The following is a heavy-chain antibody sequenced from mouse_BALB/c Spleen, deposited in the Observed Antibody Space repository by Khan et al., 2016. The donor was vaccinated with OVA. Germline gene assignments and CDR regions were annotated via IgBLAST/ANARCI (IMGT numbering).Heavy chain of an antibody. CDR3: ARAYYRYDGYYAMDY. J-gene: IGHJ4*01. CDR1: GFSLSRYN. V-gene: IGHV2-6-4*01. Sequence: QVQLKQSGPGLVAPSQSLSITCTVSGFSLSRYNIHWVRQPPGKGLEWLGMIWGGGGTDYNSTLKSRLSISKDNSKSQVFLKMHSLQTDDTAMYYGARAYYRYDGYYAMDYWGQGTSVTVSS. D-gene: IGHD2-14*01. CDR2: IWGGGGT.